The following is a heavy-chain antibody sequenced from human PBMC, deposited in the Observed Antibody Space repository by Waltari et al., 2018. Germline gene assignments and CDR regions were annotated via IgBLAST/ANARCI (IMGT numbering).Heavy chain of an antibody. CDR1: GFTFSSYA. D-gene: IGHD3-22*01. CDR2: ISGSGGST. Sequence: EVQLVESGGGLVQPGGSLRLSCAASGFTFSSYAMSWVRQAPGAGLEWVSAISGSGGSTYYADSVKGRFTISRDNSKNTLYLQMNSLRAEDTAVYYCAKEDRTYYYDSSGYKFDYWGQGTLVTVSS. J-gene: IGHJ4*02. V-gene: IGHV3-23*04. CDR3: AKEDRTYYYDSSGYKFDY.